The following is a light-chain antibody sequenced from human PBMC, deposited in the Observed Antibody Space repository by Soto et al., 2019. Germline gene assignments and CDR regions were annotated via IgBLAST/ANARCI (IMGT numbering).Light chain of an antibody. CDR2: GAS. V-gene: IGKV3-20*01. CDR3: QQYGSSRWT. CDR1: QTVNFN. Sequence: EIVMTQSPATLSVSPGGRATLSCRASQTVNFNLAWYQHKPGQAPRLLIYGASSRATGIPDRFSGSGSGTDFTLTISRLEPEDFAVYYCQQYGSSRWTFGQGTKVDIK. J-gene: IGKJ1*01.